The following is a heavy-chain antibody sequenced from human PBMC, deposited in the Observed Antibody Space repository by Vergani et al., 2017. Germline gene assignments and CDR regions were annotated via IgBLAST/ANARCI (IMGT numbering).Heavy chain of an antibody. CDR1: GFTFSSYS. J-gene: IGHJ6*03. D-gene: IGHD1-26*01. V-gene: IGHV3-21*01. CDR3: ARAFIVGATNYYYYYMDV. Sequence: EVQLVESGGGLVKPGGSLRLSCAASGFTFSSYSMNWVRQAPGKGLEWVSSISSSSSYIYYADSVKGRFTISRDNAKNSLYLQMNSLRAEDTTVYYCARAFIVGATNYYYYYMDVWGKGTTVTVYS. CDR2: ISSSSSYI.